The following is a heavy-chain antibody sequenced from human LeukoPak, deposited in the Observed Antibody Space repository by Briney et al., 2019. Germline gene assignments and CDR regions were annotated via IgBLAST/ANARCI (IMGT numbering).Heavy chain of an antibody. V-gene: IGHV4-39*01. CDR1: GGSISSSSYY. J-gene: IGHJ4*02. CDR2: IYYSGST. Sequence: SETLSLTCTVCGGSISSSSYYWGWIRQPPGKGLEWIGSIYYSGSTYYNPSLKSRVTISVDTSKNQFSLKLSSVTAADTAVYYCARHPYGGYVDYWGQGTLVTVSS. D-gene: IGHD4/OR15-4a*01. CDR3: ARHPYGGYVDY.